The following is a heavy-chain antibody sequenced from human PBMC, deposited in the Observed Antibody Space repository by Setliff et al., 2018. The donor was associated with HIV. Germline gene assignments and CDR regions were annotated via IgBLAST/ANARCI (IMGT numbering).Heavy chain of an antibody. J-gene: IGHJ4*02. D-gene: IGHD2-8*02. CDR1: GYTLTTYG. CDR2: INTETGNP. V-gene: IGHV7-4-1*02. Sequence: GASVKVSCKASGYTLTTYGISWVRQAPGQGPERMGWINTETGNPMYAQGFRGRLVFSLDTSVNTAYLQINSLKAEDTAMYYCAGVGSYWSTFDYWGQGALVTVSS. CDR3: AGVGSYWSTFDY.